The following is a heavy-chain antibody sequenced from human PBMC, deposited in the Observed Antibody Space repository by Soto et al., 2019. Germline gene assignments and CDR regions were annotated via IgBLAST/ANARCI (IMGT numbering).Heavy chain of an antibody. Sequence: GGSLRLSCAASGFTFSSYGMHWVRQAPGKGLEWVAVILYDGSNKYYAVSVKGRFTISRDNSKNTLFLQMNSLRAEDTAVFFCARDCAGYSSGWYQRGGFDYWGQGTLVTVSS. CDR1: GFTFSSYG. J-gene: IGHJ4*02. V-gene: IGHV3-33*01. D-gene: IGHD6-19*01. CDR2: ILYDGSNK. CDR3: ARDCAGYSSGWYQRGGFDY.